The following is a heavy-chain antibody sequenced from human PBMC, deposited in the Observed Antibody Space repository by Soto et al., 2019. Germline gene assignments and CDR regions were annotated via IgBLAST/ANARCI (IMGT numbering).Heavy chain of an antibody. J-gene: IGHJ5*02. V-gene: IGHV1-8*01. D-gene: IGHD4-4*01. CDR3: ARGGRPYSPRGYWFDP. CDR2: MNPNSGNT. Sequence: QVQLVQSGAEVKKPGASVKVSCKASGYTFTSYDINWVRQATGQGLEWMGWMNPNSGNTGYAQKFQGRATMTRNTSISTAYMELSSLRSEDTAVYYCARGGRPYSPRGYWFDPWGQGTLVTVSS. CDR1: GYTFTSYD.